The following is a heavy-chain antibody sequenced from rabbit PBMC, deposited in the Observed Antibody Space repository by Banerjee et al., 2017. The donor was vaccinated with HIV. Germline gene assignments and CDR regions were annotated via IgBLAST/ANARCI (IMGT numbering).Heavy chain of an antibody. CDR1: GFSFSSSSY. CDR2: IYGGSSGTT. CDR3: ARDIYGGDSLFNL. D-gene: IGHD2-1*01. J-gene: IGHJ4*01. V-gene: IGHV1S40*01. Sequence: QSLEESGGDLVKPGASLTLTCTASGFSFSSSSYMYWVRQAPGKGLEWIACIYGGSSGTTWYASWAKGRFTISKTSSTTVTLQMTSLTAADTATYFCARDIYGGDSLFNLWGPGTLVTVS.